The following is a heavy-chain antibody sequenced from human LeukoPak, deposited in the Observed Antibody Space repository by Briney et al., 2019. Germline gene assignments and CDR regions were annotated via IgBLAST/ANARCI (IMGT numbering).Heavy chain of an antibody. D-gene: IGHD6-19*01. CDR1: GYTLTELS. V-gene: IGHV1-24*01. Sequence: VASVKVSCKVSGYTLTELSMHWVRQARGKGLEWMGSFDPEDGETIYAQKLQGRVTMPTDTSTRTAYMELRSLRSDDTAVYYCARDLKMGYSSGRHSWGTGSSNDYWGQGTLVTVSS. CDR3: ARDLKMGYSSGRHSWGTGSSNDY. J-gene: IGHJ4*02. CDR2: FDPEDGET.